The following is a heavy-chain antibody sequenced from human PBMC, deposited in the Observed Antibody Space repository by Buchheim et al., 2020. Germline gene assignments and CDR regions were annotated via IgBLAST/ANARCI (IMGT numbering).Heavy chain of an antibody. CDR2: IYWDDDK. D-gene: IGHD6-19*01. V-gene: IGHV2-5*02. CDR1: GFSLSTSGVG. CDR3: ARRLRNSSGKRGFDP. J-gene: IGHJ5*02. Sequence: QITLKESGPTLVKPTQTLTLTCTFSGFSLSTSGVGVGRIRQSPGKALEWLALIYWDDDKRYSPSLKSRLTITKDTSKNQVVLTVTNMDPVDTATYFCARRLRNSSGKRGFDPWGQGTL.